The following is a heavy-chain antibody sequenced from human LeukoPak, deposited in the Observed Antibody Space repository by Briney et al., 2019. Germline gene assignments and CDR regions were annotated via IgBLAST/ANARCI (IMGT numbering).Heavy chain of an antibody. V-gene: IGHV3-30*18. CDR1: GFTFSSYG. CDR3: AKGGTAMVFDY. Sequence: GRSLRLSCAASGFTFSSYGMHWVRQAPGKGLEWVAVISYGGSNKYYADSVKGRFTISRDNSKNTLYLQMNSPRAEDTAVYYCAKGGTAMVFDYWGQGTLVTVSS. D-gene: IGHD5-18*01. CDR2: ISYGGSNK. J-gene: IGHJ4*02.